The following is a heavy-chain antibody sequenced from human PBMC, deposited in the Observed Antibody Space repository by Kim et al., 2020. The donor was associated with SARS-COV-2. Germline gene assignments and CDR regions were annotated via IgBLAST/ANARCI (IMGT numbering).Heavy chain of an antibody. D-gene: IGHD4-17*01. V-gene: IGHV4-34*01. Sequence: SETLSLTCAVYGGSFSGYYWSWIRQPPGKGLEWIGEINHSGSTNYNPSLKSRVTISVDTSKNQFSLKLSSVTAADTAVYYCARGSAVTQIHYYYYGMDVWGQGTTVTVSS. CDR2: INHSGST. CDR1: GGSFSGYY. CDR3: ARGSAVTQIHYYYYGMDV. J-gene: IGHJ6*02.